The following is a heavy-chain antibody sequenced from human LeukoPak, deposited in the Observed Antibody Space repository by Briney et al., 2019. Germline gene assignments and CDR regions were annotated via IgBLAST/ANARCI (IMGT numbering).Heavy chain of an antibody. Sequence: GGSLRLSCAASGFTFSGSAMHWVRQASGKGLEWVGRIRSKANSYATAYAASVKGRFTISRDDSKNTAYLQMNSLKTEDTAVYYCTRHRSVDTAMVYWGQGTLVTVSS. V-gene: IGHV3-73*01. CDR1: GFTFSGSA. CDR3: TRHRSVDTAMVY. CDR2: IRSKANSYAT. D-gene: IGHD5-18*01. J-gene: IGHJ4*02.